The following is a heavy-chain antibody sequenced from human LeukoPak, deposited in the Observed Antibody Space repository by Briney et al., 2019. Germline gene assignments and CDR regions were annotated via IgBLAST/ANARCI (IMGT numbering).Heavy chain of an antibody. J-gene: IGHJ6*02. Sequence: GGSLRLSCAASGFTFSSYDMHWVRHATGKGLEWVSAIGTAGDTYYPGSVKGRFTISRENAKNSLYLQMNSLRAGDTAVYYCARGLTLVHRIGMVRRIGGMDVWGQGTTVTVSS. CDR1: GFTFSSYD. CDR3: ARGLTLVHRIGMVRRIGGMDV. CDR2: IGTAGDT. V-gene: IGHV3-13*01. D-gene: IGHD3-10*01.